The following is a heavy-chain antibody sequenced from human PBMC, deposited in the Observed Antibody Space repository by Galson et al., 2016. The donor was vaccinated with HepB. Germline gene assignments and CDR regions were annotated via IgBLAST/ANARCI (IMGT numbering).Heavy chain of an antibody. D-gene: IGHD2-2*01. CDR3: AKRVSSSKYFDY. Sequence: SLRLSCAASGFTFSSYSMHWVRQAPGKGLEWVSYISSSSSTIYYADSVKGRFTISRDNLKNTLYLQMNSLRADDTAVYHCAKRVSSSKYFDYWGQGTLVTVSS. J-gene: IGHJ4*02. V-gene: IGHV3-48*01. CDR2: ISSSSSTI. CDR1: GFTFSSYS.